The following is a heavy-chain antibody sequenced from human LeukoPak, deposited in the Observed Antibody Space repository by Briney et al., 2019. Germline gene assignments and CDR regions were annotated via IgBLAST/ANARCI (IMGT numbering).Heavy chain of an antibody. J-gene: IGHJ4*02. D-gene: IGHD3-22*01. CDR1: GGTLSSYA. Sequence: ASVKVSCKASGGTLSSYAISWVRQAPGQGLEWMGRIIPIFGTANYAQKFQGRVTITTDESTSTAYMELSSLRSEDTAVYYCAVHDSSGRLDYWGQGTLVTVSS. V-gene: IGHV1-69*05. CDR3: AVHDSSGRLDY. CDR2: IIPIFGTA.